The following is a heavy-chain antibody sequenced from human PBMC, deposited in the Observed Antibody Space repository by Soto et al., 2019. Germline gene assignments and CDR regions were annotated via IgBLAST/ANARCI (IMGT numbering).Heavy chain of an antibody. V-gene: IGHV3-23*01. Sequence: EVQLLESGGGLVQPGGSLRLSCAASGFTFNSYAMSWVRQAPGKGLERVSDISGSGGSTYYADSVKCRFTMSRDNSKNTLYLQLSSLRAEDTAVYYCAKGNYYFDFWGQGTLVTVSS. CDR1: GFTFNSYA. CDR2: ISGSGGST. J-gene: IGHJ4*02. CDR3: AKGNYYFDF. D-gene: IGHD1-7*01.